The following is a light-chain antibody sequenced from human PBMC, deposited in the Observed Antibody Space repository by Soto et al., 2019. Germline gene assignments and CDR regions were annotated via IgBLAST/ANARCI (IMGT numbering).Light chain of an antibody. Sequence: QSARTQPASVSGSPGQSITISCTGTSSDVAAYNYVSWFQHHAGKAPKLMLYDVNNRPSGVSNRFSGSKSGNTASLTISGLQVEDEADYYCSSYTTSNTPLYVFGTGTKLTVL. V-gene: IGLV2-14*03. CDR2: DVN. J-gene: IGLJ1*01. CDR3: SSYTTSNTPLYV. CDR1: SSDVAAYNY.